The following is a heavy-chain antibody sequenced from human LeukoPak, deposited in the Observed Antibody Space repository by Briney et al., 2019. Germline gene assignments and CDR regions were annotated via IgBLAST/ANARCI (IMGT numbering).Heavy chain of an antibody. V-gene: IGHV4-39*07. CDR3: ARSPPPFYSSGWDYYFDY. CDR1: GGSISSSSYY. Sequence: SETLSLTCTVSGGSISSSSYYWGWIRQPPGKGLEWIGSIYYSGSTYYNPSLKSRVTISVDTSKNQFSLKLSSVTAADTAVYYCARSPPPFYSSGWDYYFDYWGQGTLVTVSS. CDR2: IYYSGST. D-gene: IGHD6-19*01. J-gene: IGHJ4*02.